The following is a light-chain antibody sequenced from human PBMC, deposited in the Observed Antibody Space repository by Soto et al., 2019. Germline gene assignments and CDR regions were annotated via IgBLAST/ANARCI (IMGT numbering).Light chain of an antibody. CDR1: QSVGTS. V-gene: IGKV3-15*01. CDR2: GAS. J-gene: IGKJ1*01. Sequence: EIVMTQSPATLSVSPGERATLSCRASQSVGTSLAWYQQKPGQAPRLLIHGASSRATGIPSRFSGSGSGTEFTLTISSLQSEDFAVYYCQQYHNWPPWTFGQGTKVEIK. CDR3: QQYHNWPPWT.